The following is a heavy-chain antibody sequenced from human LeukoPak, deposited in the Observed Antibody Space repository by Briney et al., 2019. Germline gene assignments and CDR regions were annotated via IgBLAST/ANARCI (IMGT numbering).Heavy chain of an antibody. J-gene: IGHJ4*02. CDR3: AKPTYGEEIFDY. Sequence: GGSLRLSCAASGFTFCRYGMHWVRQAPGKGLEWVAFISLDGSNKYYADSVKGRFTISRDNSMNTLYLQMNSLRAEDTAVYYCAKPTYGEEIFDYWGQGTLVTVSS. CDR2: ISLDGSNK. V-gene: IGHV3-30*18. CDR1: GFTFCRYG. D-gene: IGHD3-3*01.